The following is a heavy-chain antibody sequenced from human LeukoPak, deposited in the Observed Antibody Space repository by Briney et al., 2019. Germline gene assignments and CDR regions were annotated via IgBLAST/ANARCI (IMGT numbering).Heavy chain of an antibody. V-gene: IGHV3-48*02. CDR1: GFTFSSYS. CDR2: ISSSSSTI. J-gene: IGHJ3*02. D-gene: IGHD4-11*01. Sequence: GGSLRLSCAASGFTFSSYSMNWVRQAPGKGLEWVSYISSSSSTIYYADSVKGRFTISRDNAKNSLYLQMNSLRDEDTAVYYCARGLKGDYTRAFDIWGQGTMVTVSS. CDR3: ARGLKGDYTRAFDI.